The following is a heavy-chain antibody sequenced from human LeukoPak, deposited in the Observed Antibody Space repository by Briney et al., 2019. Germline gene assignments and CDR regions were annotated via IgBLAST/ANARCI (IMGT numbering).Heavy chain of an antibody. J-gene: IGHJ5*02. CDR3: ARAINGTKDCWFDP. D-gene: IGHD1-7*01. CDR2: IRYDGSNK. CDR1: GFTFSSYG. V-gene: IGHV3-30*02. Sequence: GGSLRLSCAASGFTFSSYGMHWVRQAPAKGLEWVAFIRYDGSNKYYADSVKGRFTISRDNAQNSLYLQINNLRAEDPAVYYCARAINGTKDCWFDPWGQGTMVTVSS.